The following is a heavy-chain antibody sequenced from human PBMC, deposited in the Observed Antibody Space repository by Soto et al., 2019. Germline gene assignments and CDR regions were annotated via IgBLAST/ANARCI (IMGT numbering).Heavy chain of an antibody. J-gene: IGHJ4*02. D-gene: IGHD2-15*01. V-gene: IGHV3-33*01. CDR1: GFTFSNYG. Sequence: GGSLRLSCAASGFTFSNYGMHWVRQATGKGLEWVEVIWFDGADKYYADSGKGRFTISRDDSKNTHYLQMSSLRAEDTAVYYCATGEHSTGGGAPAAYWGQGILVTVSS. CDR2: IWFDGADK. CDR3: ATGEHSTGGGAPAAY.